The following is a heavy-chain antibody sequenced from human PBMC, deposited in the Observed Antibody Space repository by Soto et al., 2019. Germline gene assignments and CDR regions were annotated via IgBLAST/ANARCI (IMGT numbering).Heavy chain of an antibody. CDR3: ARLGARGVAFDI. V-gene: IGHV3-23*01. CDR2: IIGGDGGA. J-gene: IGHJ3*02. CDR1: GFTFSTYT. Sequence: EVQLLESGGGLVQPGGSLRLSCVVSGFTFSTYTMNWVRQAPGKGLEWVSAIIGGDGGAYYADSVRGRFAISRDNSANTVYLQMNSLRAEDTAVYYCARLGARGVAFDIWGQGTMVTVSS. D-gene: IGHD3-10*01.